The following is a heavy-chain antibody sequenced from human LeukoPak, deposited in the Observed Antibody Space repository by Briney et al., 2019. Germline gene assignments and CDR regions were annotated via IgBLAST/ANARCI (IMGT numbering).Heavy chain of an antibody. J-gene: IGHJ4*02. Sequence: GESLKISCKGSGYSFTSYWIGWLRQMPGKGLEWMGIIYPGDSDTRYSPSFQGQVTIASDKSISTAYLQWSSLKASDTAMYYCAIISKKYYFDYWGQGTLVTVSS. V-gene: IGHV5-51*01. CDR1: GYSFTSYW. CDR2: IYPGDSDT. CDR3: AIISKKYYFDY.